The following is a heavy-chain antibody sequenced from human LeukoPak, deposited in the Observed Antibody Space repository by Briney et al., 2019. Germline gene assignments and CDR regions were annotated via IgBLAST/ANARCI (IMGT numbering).Heavy chain of an antibody. V-gene: IGHV3-30*03. J-gene: IGHJ4*02. CDR3: ARAFTYSSDWLDY. CDR2: ISYDGSKE. CDR1: GFTLSRSG. Sequence: SGGSLRLSCAASGFTLSRSGLHWVRQAPGKGLEWVAVISYDGSKEYYADSVKGRFTISRDNSKNTLYLQMNSLRAEDTAVYYCARAFTYSSDWLDYWGQGTLVTVSS. D-gene: IGHD6-19*01.